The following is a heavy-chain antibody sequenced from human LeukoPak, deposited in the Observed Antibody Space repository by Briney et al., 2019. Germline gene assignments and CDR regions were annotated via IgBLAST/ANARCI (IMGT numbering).Heavy chain of an antibody. CDR1: GGSISSGGYC. V-gene: IGHV4-31*03. Sequence: SETLSLTCTVSGGSISSGGYCWSWIRQHPGKGREWIGYLYYPASTSYHPSLKIRFTISVDTSKNQFSLKLSSVTAADTAVYYCARGSSSSWQLFDYWGQGTLVTVSS. J-gene: IGHJ4*02. CDR3: ARGSSSSWQLFDY. D-gene: IGHD6-13*01. CDR2: LYYPAST.